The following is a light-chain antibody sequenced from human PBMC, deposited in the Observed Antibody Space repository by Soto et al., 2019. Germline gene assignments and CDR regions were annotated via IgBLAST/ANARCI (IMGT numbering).Light chain of an antibody. Sequence: DIQMTQSPSSLSASVGDRVTITCRASQSISSYLNWYQQKPGKAPKLLIYAASSLQSGVPARFSGSGSGTDFTLTISSLEPEDFAVYYCQQRTNWASLTFGGGTKVEIK. CDR2: AAS. CDR3: QQRTNWASLT. J-gene: IGKJ4*01. CDR1: QSISSY. V-gene: IGKV1-39*01.